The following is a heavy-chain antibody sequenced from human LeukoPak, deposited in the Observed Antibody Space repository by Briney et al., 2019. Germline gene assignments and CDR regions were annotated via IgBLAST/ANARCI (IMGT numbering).Heavy chain of an antibody. J-gene: IGHJ4*02. CDR3: ARAHSGFYLDA. D-gene: IGHD3-22*01. Sequence: SETLSLTCTVSGGSLGTFYWSWIRQSADKGLEYIGRIHPTGSTNYKPSLKSRVTMSIDTSKNQFSMTLQFGTAADTAVYFCARAHSGFYLDAWGQGALVTVSS. CDR1: GGSLGTFY. V-gene: IGHV4-4*07. CDR2: IHPTGST.